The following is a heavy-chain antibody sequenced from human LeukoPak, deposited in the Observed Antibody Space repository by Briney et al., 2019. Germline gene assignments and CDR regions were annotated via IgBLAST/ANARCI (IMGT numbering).Heavy chain of an antibody. D-gene: IGHD2-21*02. Sequence: GGSLRLSCAASGFAFSIYSMNWVRQTPGKRLEWVSYITGGSNNILYADSVKGRFTISRDNAKNSLYLQMNSLRDEDTAVYYCATSRDWRVESWGRGIAVTVSS. CDR3: ATSRDWRVES. J-gene: IGHJ4*02. V-gene: IGHV3-48*02. CDR2: ITGGSNNI. CDR1: GFAFSIYS.